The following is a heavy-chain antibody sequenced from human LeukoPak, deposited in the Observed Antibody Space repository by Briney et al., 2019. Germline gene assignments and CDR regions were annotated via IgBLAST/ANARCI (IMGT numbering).Heavy chain of an antibody. CDR1: GFTVSSNY. CDR3: ARDRDLTPYGMDV. D-gene: IGHD2-21*02. V-gene: IGHV3-53*01. J-gene: IGHJ6*02. Sequence: GGSLRLSCAASGFTVSSNYMSWVRQAPGKGLEWVSVIYSGGSTYYADSVKGRFTISRDNSKNTLYLQMNSLRAEDTAVYYCARDRDLTPYGMDVWGQGTTVTVSS. CDR2: IYSGGST.